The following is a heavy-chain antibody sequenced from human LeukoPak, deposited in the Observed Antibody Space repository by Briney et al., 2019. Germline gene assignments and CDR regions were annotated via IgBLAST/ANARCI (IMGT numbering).Heavy chain of an antibody. CDR3: AKGTPGGAFDI. Sequence: GGSLRLSCAASGFTFSSYGMHWVRQAPGRGLEWVAFIRYDEYYADSVKGRFTISRDNSKNTLYLQMNSLRAEDTAVYYCAKGTPGGAFDIWGQGTMVTVSS. D-gene: IGHD2-2*01. CDR1: GFTFSSYG. V-gene: IGHV3-30*02. J-gene: IGHJ3*02. CDR2: IRYDE.